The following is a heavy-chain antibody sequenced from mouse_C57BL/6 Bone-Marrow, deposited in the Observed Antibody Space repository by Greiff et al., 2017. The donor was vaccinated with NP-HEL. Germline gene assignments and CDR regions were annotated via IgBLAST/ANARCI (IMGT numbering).Heavy chain of an antibody. J-gene: IGHJ4*01. V-gene: IGHV1-26*01. CDR2: INPNNGGT. D-gene: IGHD2-3*01. CDR1: GYTFTDYY. Sequence: VQLQQSGPELVKPGASVKISCKASGYTFTDYYMNWVKQSHGKSLEWIGDINPNNGGTSYNQKFTGKATLTVDKSSSTAYMELRSLTSEDSAVYYFARYDGYYVVYAMAYWGQGTSVTVSS. CDR3: ARYDGYYVVYAMAY.